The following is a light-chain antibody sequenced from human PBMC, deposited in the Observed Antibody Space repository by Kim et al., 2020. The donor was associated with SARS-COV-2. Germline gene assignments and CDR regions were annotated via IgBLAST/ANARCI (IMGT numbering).Light chain of an antibody. V-gene: IGKV3-20*01. CDR1: QSGSGSY. CDR3: QQYGSSPRT. J-gene: IGKJ2*01. CDR2: GAS. Sequence: LSPGERATLSCRARQSGSGSYLVWYQQKPGQAPRLLIYGASSRATGIPDRFSGSGSGTDFTLTISRLEPEDSAVYYCQQYGSSPRTFGQGTKLEI.